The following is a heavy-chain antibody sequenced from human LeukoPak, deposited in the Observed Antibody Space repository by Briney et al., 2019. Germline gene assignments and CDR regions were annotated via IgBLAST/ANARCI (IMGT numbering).Heavy chain of an antibody. CDR1: GYTFTGYY. V-gene: IGHV1-2*02. CDR2: INPNSGGT. J-gene: IGHJ6*03. D-gene: IGHD3-10*01. CDR3: ARDRLFDGSGNYYYYYMDV. Sequence: ASVKVSCTASGYTFTGYYMHWVRQAPGQGLEWMGWINPNSGGTNYAQKFQGRVTMTRDTSISTAYMELSRLRSDDTAVYYCARDRLFDGSGNYYYYYMDVWGKGTTVTVSS.